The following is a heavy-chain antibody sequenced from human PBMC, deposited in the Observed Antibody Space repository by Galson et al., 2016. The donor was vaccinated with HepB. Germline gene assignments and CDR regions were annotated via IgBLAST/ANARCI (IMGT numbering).Heavy chain of an antibody. CDR2: IYYSGGT. CDR1: GGSISSSSYY. Sequence: SETLSLTCTVSGGSISSSSYYWGWVRQPPGKGLEWIGRIYYSGGTYYNSSLKTRVTISVDTSKNQFYLKLSSVTAADTAVYYCARRSYYDFWSGFWFDYWGQGTLVTVSS. V-gene: IGHV4-39*01. J-gene: IGHJ4*02. D-gene: IGHD3-3*01. CDR3: ARRSYYDFWSGFWFDY.